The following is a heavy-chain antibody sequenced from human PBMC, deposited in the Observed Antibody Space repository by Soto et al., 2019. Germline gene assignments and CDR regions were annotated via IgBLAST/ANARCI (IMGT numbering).Heavy chain of an antibody. V-gene: IGHV3-74*01. Sequence: EVQLVESGGGLVQPGGSLRLSCAASGFTFSSYWMHWVRQGPGKGLVWVSRINSDGSSTRYADSVKGRFTISRDNAKNALYLLMNSLSAEDTAVYYCARDRGDWFDPWGQGALVTVSS. CDR3: ARDRGDWFDP. CDR1: GFTFSSYW. CDR2: INSDGSST. J-gene: IGHJ5*02.